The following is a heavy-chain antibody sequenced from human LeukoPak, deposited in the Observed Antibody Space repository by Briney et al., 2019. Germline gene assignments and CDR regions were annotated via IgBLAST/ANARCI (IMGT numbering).Heavy chain of an antibody. CDR3: ARGGAARLHFQN. CDR2: IYHSGST. D-gene: IGHD6-6*01. J-gene: IGHJ1*01. V-gene: IGHV4-59*01. Sequence: SETLSLTRTVSGGSISTYYWNWIRQPPGKGLEWIGYIYHSGSTNYNPSLPSRVTISVDTSKNQFSLNLNSVTAADTAVYYCARGGAARLHFQNWGQGTLVTVSS. CDR1: GGSISTYY.